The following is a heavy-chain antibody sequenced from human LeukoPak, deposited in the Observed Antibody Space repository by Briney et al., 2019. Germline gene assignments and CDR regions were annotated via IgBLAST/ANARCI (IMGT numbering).Heavy chain of an antibody. V-gene: IGHV4-4*07. J-gene: IGHJ4*02. D-gene: IGHD6-19*01. Sequence: SETLSLTCTVFGGSISNFYWGWIRQPAGKGLEWIGRIHIRGSTDYSPSLKSRVSMSVDTSKNQFFLRLRSVTAADTAVYYCVRDGTGDSSGWHLWGQGTLVTVSS. CDR2: IHIRGST. CDR3: VRDGTGDSSGWHL. CDR1: GGSISNFY.